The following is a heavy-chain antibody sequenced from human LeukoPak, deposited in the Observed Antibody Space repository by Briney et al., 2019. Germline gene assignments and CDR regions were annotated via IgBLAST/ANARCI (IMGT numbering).Heavy chain of an antibody. V-gene: IGHV4-4*07. CDR3: AREGSMMVVQYYFDY. J-gene: IGHJ4*02. D-gene: IGHD3-22*01. CDR2: IYSSGST. Sequence: SETLSLTCTVSGGSISSYYWSWIRQPAGKGLEWIGRIYSSGSTKYNPSLKSRVTISVDKSKNQVSLKLSSATAADTAVYYCAREGSMMVVQYYFDYWGQGTLVTVSS. CDR1: GGSISSYY.